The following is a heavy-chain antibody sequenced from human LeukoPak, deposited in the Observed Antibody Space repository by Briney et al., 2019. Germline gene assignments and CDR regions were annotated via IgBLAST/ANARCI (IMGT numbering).Heavy chain of an antibody. V-gene: IGHV4-59*08. Sequence: SETLSLTCAVSGGSMTTYYWSWSRQPPGKGLEWIGYIYYTGSTNYNPSLKSRVTISVDTSRNQFSLKMTSVTASDTAVYYCARPNGGNPYDAFDVWGQGTMVTVSP. J-gene: IGHJ3*01. D-gene: IGHD4-23*01. CDR1: GGSMTTYY. CDR2: IYYTGST. CDR3: ARPNGGNPYDAFDV.